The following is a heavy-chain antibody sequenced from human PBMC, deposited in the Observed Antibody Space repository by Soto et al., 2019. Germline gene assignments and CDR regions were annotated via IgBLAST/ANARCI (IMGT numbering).Heavy chain of an antibody. CDR3: ALGPNHYCYALDV. CDR2: IYYRGTT. J-gene: IGHJ6*02. V-gene: IGHV4-61*01. CDR1: GGSVSSGNYY. Sequence: QVQLQESGPGLVKPSETLSLTCTVSGGSVSSGNYYWNWIRQPPGKGLEWIGYIYYRGTTNYNPSHKSRVSISVGPFKNQFSLNLNSVTAADTAVYYCALGPNHYCYALDVWGHGTTVTVSS.